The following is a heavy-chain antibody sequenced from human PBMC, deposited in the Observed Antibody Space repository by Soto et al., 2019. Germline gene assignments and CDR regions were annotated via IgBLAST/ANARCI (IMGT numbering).Heavy chain of an antibody. V-gene: IGHV4-39*01. CDR3: ARLHPYYYDSSGYYYRVFDY. D-gene: IGHD3-22*01. Sequence: PSETLSLTCTVSGGSISSSSYYWGWIRQPPGKGLEWIGSIYYSGSTYYNPSLKSRVTISVDTSNNQFPLKLSSVTAADTAVYYCARLHPYYYDSSGYYYRVFDYWGQGTLVTVSS. CDR2: IYYSGST. CDR1: GGSISSSSYY. J-gene: IGHJ4*02.